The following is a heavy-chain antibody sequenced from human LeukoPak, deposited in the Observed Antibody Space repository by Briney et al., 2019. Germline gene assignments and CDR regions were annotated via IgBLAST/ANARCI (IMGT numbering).Heavy chain of an antibody. J-gene: IGHJ3*02. CDR3: ARGGGYHNAFDI. CDR2: IYYSGST. CDR1: GGSISSYY. Sequence: SETLSLTCTVSGGSISSYYWSWIRQPPGKGLGWIGYIYYSGSTNYNSSLKSRVTISVDTSRNQFSLKLSSVTAADTAVYYCARGGGYHNAFDIWGQGTMVTVSS. V-gene: IGHV4-59*01. D-gene: IGHD5-12*01.